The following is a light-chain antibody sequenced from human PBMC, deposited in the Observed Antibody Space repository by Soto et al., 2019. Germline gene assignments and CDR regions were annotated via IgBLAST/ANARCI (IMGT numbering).Light chain of an antibody. CDR3: QSYDSSNHWV. Sequence: NFMLTQPHSVSESPGKTVTISCTRSSGSIASNYVQWYQQRPGSSPTTVIYEDNHRPSGVPDRFSGSIDSSSNSAFLTISGLKTEDEAYYYCQSYDSSNHWVFGGGTKLTVL. V-gene: IGLV6-57*01. CDR2: EDN. CDR1: SGSIASNY. J-gene: IGLJ3*02.